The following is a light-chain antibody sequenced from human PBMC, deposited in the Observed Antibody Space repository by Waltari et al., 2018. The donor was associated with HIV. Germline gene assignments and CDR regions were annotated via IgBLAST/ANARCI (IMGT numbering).Light chain of an antibody. CDR3: QQFNYFWT. V-gene: IGKV1-5*03. CDR2: NVS. CDR1: RNIRNW. J-gene: IGKJ1*01. Sequence: GDRVTITCRASRNIRNWLAWYQQKPGKAPKLLIYNVSTLESGVPSRFSGSGSGTEFTLTISGLQPDDSATYYCQQFNYFWTFGQGTKVEIK.